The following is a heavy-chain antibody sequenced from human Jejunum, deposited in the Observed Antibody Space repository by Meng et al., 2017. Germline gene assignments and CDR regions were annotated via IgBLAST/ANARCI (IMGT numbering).Heavy chain of an antibody. V-gene: IGHV3-7*01. CDR2: IRQDGSEQ. CDR3: ARLEYSGYDRTFDH. CDR1: GFTCSNYW. Sequence: SLMLSCPAPGFTCSNYWMCWVRQAPRGGLEWVANIRQDGSEQYYVDSVKGRFTVSRDNAKNSLYLQLSSLRAEDTAVYYCARLEYSGYDRTFDHWGQGSLVTVSS. D-gene: IGHD5-12*01. J-gene: IGHJ4*02.